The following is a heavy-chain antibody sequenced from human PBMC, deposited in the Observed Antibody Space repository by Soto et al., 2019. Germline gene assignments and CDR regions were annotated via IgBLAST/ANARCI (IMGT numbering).Heavy chain of an antibody. D-gene: IGHD2-2*01. V-gene: IGHV4-39*01. CDR1: GGSISSSSYY. CDR3: ARTDIVVVPAATARIYYYYGMDV. CDR2: IYYSGST. J-gene: IGHJ6*02. Sequence: PSETLSLTCTVSGGSISSSSYYWCWIRHRPRKGLEWIGSIYYSGSTYYNPSLKSRVTISVDTSKNQFSLKLSSVTAADTAVYYSARTDIVVVPAATARIYYYYGMDVWGQGTTVTVSS.